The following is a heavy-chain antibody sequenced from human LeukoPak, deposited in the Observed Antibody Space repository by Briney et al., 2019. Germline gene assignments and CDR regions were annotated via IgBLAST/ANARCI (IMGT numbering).Heavy chain of an antibody. Sequence: GESLKISCKGSGYSFTSDWIGWVRQMPGKGLEWMGNIYPGDSDTRYSPSFQGQVAISADKSINSAYLQWTSLKASDTAIYYCARRASGWEYFDYWGQGTLVIVSS. V-gene: IGHV5-51*01. CDR2: IYPGDSDT. D-gene: IGHD6-25*01. J-gene: IGHJ4*02. CDR1: GYSFTSDW. CDR3: ARRASGWEYFDY.